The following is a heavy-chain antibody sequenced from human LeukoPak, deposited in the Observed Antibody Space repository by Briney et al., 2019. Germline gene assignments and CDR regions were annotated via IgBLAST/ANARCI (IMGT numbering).Heavy chain of an antibody. CDR1: GYTFTSYD. Sequence: GASVKVSCKASGYTFTSYDINWVLQATGQGLEWMGWMNPNSGNTGYAQKFQGRVTMTRNTSISTAYMELSSLRSEDTAVYYCASVCGSSCPRYFDYWGQGTLVTVSS. CDR3: ASVCGSSCPRYFDY. CDR2: MNPNSGNT. J-gene: IGHJ4*02. V-gene: IGHV1-8*01. D-gene: IGHD6-13*01.